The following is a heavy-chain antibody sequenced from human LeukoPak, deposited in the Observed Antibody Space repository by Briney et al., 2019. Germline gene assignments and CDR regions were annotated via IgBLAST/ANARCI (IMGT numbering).Heavy chain of an antibody. D-gene: IGHD6-13*01. V-gene: IGHV4-39*07. CDR1: GGSIRSSYYY. CDR3: ARLVTSSWTYYFDY. CDR2: IYDSGST. Sequence: SETLSLTCTVSGGSIRSSYYYWGWIRQPPGKGLEWIGSIYDSGSTYYNPSLKSRVTISVDRSRNQFSLNLNSMTAADTAFYFCARLVTSSWTYYFDYWGQGTLVTVSS. J-gene: IGHJ4*02.